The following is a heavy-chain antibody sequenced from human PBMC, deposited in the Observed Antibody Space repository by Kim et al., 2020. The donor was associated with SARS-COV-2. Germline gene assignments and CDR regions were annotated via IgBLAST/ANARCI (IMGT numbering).Heavy chain of an antibody. CDR2: ISYDGSNK. V-gene: IGHV3-33*05. J-gene: IGHJ6*02. CDR3: ARDNADYYYGMDV. Sequence: GGSLRLSCAASGFTFSSYGMHWVRQAPGKGLEWVAVISYDGSNKYYADSVKGRFTISRDNSKNTLYLQMNSLRAEDTAVYYCARDNADYYYGMDVWGQGTTVTVSS. CDR1: GFTFSSYG.